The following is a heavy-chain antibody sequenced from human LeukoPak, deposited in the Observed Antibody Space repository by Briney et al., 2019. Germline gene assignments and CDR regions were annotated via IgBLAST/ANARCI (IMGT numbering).Heavy chain of an antibody. V-gene: IGHV3-23*01. CDR2: ISGSGGHT. CDR3: AKGGAATMRDGYNYYYYYMEV. J-gene: IGHJ6*03. D-gene: IGHD5-24*01. CDR1: GITFSSHA. Sequence: GGSLRLSCAASGITFSSHAMSWVRQAPGKGLEWVSLISGSGGHTYYGDSVKGRFTISRGNSTNRLYLQMNSLRPEDTAVYYCAKGGAATMRDGYNYYYYYMEVWGRGTTVTVSS.